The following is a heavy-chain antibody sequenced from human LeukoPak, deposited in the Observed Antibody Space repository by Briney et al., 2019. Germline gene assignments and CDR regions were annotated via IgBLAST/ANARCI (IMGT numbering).Heavy chain of an antibody. Sequence: ASVKVSCKATGYSFSGYYIHWVRQAPGQGLEWMGWINPNTDYTNFAQKFQGRVTMTRDTSINTAYMELNRLTSDDTAVYYCASGHYYYDSTAFGYWGQGTLVTVSS. J-gene: IGHJ4*02. D-gene: IGHD3-22*01. CDR2: INPNTDYT. V-gene: IGHV1-2*02. CDR3: ASGHYYYDSTAFGY. CDR1: GYSFSGYY.